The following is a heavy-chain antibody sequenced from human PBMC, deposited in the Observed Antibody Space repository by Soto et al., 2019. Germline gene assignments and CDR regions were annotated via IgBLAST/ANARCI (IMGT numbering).Heavy chain of an antibody. CDR3: ARDFYCGGDCYPYYGMDV. V-gene: IGHV1-69*13. Sequence: GASVKVSCKASGGTFSSYAISWVRQAPGKGLEWMGGIIPIFGTANYAQKFQGRFTITADESTSTAYMELSSLRSEDTAVYYCARDFYCGGDCYPYYGMDVWGQGTTVTVSS. J-gene: IGHJ6*02. CDR2: IIPIFGTA. D-gene: IGHD2-21*02. CDR1: GGTFSSYA.